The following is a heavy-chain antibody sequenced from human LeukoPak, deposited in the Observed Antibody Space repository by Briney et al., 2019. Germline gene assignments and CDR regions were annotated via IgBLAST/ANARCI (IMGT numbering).Heavy chain of an antibody. CDR1: GFTFSSYV. J-gene: IGHJ4*02. D-gene: IGHD1-1*01. CDR2: ISTSGGTT. CDR3: AKTMYTRDGYRGLDY. V-gene: IGHV3-23*01. Sequence: GGSLRLSCAASGFTFSSYVMNWVRLAPGKGLEWVSVISTSGGTTYYADSVKGRFTMSRDNSKNPLYLQMNSLRAEDTAVYYCAKTMYTRDGYRGLDYGAQETLVTVSS.